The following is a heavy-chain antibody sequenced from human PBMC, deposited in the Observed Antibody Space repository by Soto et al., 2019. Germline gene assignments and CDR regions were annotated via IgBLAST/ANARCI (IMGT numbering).Heavy chain of an antibody. J-gene: IGHJ6*02. D-gene: IGHD5-18*01. V-gene: IGHV1-69*13. CDR1: GGTFSDYA. Sequence: ASVKVSCKAPGGTFSDYAISWVRQAPGQGLEWMGRIIPIFGTANYAQKFQGRVTTAADESTSTAYMELSSLRFEDTAVYYCAREGRTRGYTYVSSPYYYYYGLDVWGQGTAVTVSS. CDR3: AREGRTRGYTYVSSPYYYYYGLDV. CDR2: IIPIFGTA.